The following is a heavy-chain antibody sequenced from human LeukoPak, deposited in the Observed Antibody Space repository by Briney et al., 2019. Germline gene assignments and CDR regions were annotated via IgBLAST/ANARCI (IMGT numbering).Heavy chain of an antibody. Sequence: PGGSLRLSCVASGFTFGNFWMSWVRHSPGRGLEWVANIHPEGDEKYHVESVMGRFTISRDNAESSLFLQMNGLRAEDTAVYYCARGDAFSGDHWGQGTLVTFSS. V-gene: IGHV3-7*04. J-gene: IGHJ4*02. CDR3: ARGDAFSGDH. CDR2: IHPEGDEK. CDR1: GFTFGNFW.